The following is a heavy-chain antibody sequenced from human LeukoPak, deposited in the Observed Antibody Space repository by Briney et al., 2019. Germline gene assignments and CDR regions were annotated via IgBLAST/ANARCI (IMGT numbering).Heavy chain of an antibody. Sequence: GGSLRLSCAASGFTFSDHFMYWVRQAPGKGQEWVGRIKKKANSYITQYAPSMAGRFTISTDHSKHSLYMQMSGLKTEDTAMYYCASIRGILGYWGEGTVVTVSS. V-gene: IGHV3-72*01. CDR2: IKKKANSYIT. D-gene: IGHD1-26*01. J-gene: IGHJ4*02. CDR3: ASIRGILGY. CDR1: GFTFSDHF.